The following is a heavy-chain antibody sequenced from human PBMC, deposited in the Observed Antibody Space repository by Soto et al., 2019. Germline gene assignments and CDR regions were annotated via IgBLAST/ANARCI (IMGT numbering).Heavy chain of an antibody. CDR3: ARAAYGSGSYYAPYYYYAMDV. J-gene: IGHJ6*02. D-gene: IGHD3-10*01. CDR2: ILYTGNT. V-gene: IGHV4-59*02. Sequence: SETLSLTCTVSGASVSSYYWSWIRQPPGKGLEWLGYILYTGNTNYNPSLKSRVTMSVDTSKNQVSLKLSAVTAADTTVYFCARAAYGSGSYYAPYYYYAMDVWGQGTTVTVSS. CDR1: GASVSSYY.